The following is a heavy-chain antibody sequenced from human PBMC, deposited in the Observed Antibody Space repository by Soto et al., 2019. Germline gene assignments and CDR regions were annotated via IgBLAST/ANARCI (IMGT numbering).Heavy chain of an antibody. J-gene: IGHJ5*02. V-gene: IGHV4-30-4*02. CDR1: GGSISSGDYY. CDR2: IYYSGST. CDR3: ARLKYSSSSQWFDP. Sequence: PSETLSLTCTVSGGSISSGDYYWSWIRQPPGKGLEWIGYIYYSGSTNYNPSLKSRVTISVDTSKNQFSLKLSSVTAADTAVYYCARLKYSSSSQWFDPWGQGTLVTVS. D-gene: IGHD6-6*01.